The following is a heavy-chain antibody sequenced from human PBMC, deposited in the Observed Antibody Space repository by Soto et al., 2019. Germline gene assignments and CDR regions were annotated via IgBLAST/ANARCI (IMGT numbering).Heavy chain of an antibody. Sequence: ASVKVSCKASGYTFTSYGISWVRQAPGQGLEWMGWISAYNGNTNYAQKLQGRVTMTTDTSTSTAYMEQRSLRSDDTAVYYCARDRLRFLGWYNYFDYRGQGTLVTVSS. CDR3: ARDRLRFLGWYNYFDY. V-gene: IGHV1-18*01. CDR1: GYTFTSYG. CDR2: ISAYNGNT. J-gene: IGHJ4*02. D-gene: IGHD3-3*01.